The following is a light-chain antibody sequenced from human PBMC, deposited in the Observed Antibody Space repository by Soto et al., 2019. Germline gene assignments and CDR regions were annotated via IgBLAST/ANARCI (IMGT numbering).Light chain of an antibody. Sequence: EIVLTQSPATLSLSPGERATLSCRASQSVSSYLAWYQQKPGQAPRLLIYDTSNRATGIPARFSGSGSGTDFTLTISSLEPEDFAVYYCQQRSNWPPKLTFGGGTKVDIK. J-gene: IGKJ4*01. CDR1: QSVSSY. CDR2: DTS. V-gene: IGKV3-11*01. CDR3: QQRSNWPPKLT.